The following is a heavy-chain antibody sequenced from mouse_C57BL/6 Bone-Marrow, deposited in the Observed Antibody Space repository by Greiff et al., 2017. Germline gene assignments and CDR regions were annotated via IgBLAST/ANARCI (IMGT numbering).Heavy chain of an antibody. CDR1: GYSITSDY. J-gene: IGHJ1*03. Sequence: VQLKESGPGLAKPSPSLSLSCSATGYSITSDYWNWIRKFPGNKLEYMGYISYSGSTYYNPSLKSRISITRDTSKNQYYLQLNSVTTEDTATYYCARYDYYGSSWGFDVWGTGTTATVSS. V-gene: IGHV3-8*01. CDR3: ARYDYYGSSWGFDV. D-gene: IGHD1-1*01. CDR2: ISYSGST.